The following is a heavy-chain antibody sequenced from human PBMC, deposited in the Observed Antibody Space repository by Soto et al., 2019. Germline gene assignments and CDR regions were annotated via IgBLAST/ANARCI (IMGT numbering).Heavy chain of an antibody. D-gene: IGHD3-10*01. CDR1: GFIFTNFF. CDR2: INPSGSPS. V-gene: IGHV1-46*01. Sequence: ASVKVSCKASGFIFTNFFMHWVRQAPGQGPEWMGVINPSGSPSSIAQKFQGRVTITADESTSTAYMELSSLRSEDTAVYYCARDRALRSYFDYWGQGTLVTVSS. J-gene: IGHJ4*02. CDR3: ARDRALRSYFDY.